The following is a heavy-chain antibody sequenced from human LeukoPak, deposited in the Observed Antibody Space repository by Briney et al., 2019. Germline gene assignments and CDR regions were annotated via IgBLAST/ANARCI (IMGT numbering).Heavy chain of an antibody. CDR2: ISAYNGNT. CDR1: GYTFTSYG. Sequence: ASVKVSCKASGYTFTSYGISWVRQAPGQGLEWIGWISAYNGNTNYAQKLQGRVTMTTDTSTSTAYMELRSLRSDDTAVYYCARGVSRYQLLNLYYYYGMDVWGQGTTVTVSS. D-gene: IGHD2-2*01. J-gene: IGHJ6*02. CDR3: ARGVSRYQLLNLYYYYGMDV. V-gene: IGHV1-18*01.